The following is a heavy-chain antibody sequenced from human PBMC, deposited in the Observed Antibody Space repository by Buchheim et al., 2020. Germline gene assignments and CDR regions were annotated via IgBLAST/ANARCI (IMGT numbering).Heavy chain of an antibody. CDR3: ATAPDYDSSGYAFDI. J-gene: IGHJ3*02. Sequence: EVQLVESGGGLVQPGGSLRLSCAASGFTVSSNYMSWVRQAPGKGLEWVSVIYSGGSTYYADSVKGRFTISRDNSKNTLYLQMNSLRAEDTTVYYCATAPDYDSSGYAFDIWGQGT. V-gene: IGHV3-66*01. CDR1: GFTVSSNY. CDR2: IYSGGST. D-gene: IGHD3-22*01.